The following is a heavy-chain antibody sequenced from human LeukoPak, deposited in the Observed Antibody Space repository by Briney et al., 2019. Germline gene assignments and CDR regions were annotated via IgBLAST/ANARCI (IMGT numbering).Heavy chain of an antibody. V-gene: IGHV1-8*01. J-gene: IGHJ4*02. Sequence: ASVKVSCKASGYTFTSYDINWVRQATGQGLEWMGWMNPNSGNTGYAQKFQGRVTMTRNTSISTAYMELSSLRSEDTAVYYCARGQLGRGDFWSGYYHYSLDHWGQGTLVTVSS. D-gene: IGHD3-3*01. CDR1: GYTFTSYD. CDR3: ARGQLGRGDFWSGYYHYSLDH. CDR2: MNPNSGNT.